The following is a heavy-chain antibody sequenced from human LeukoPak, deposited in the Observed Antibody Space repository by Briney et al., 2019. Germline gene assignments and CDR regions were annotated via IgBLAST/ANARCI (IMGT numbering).Heavy chain of an antibody. D-gene: IGHD6-13*01. V-gene: IGHV3-23*01. Sequence: PGGSLRLSCAASGFAFNFYAMSWVRQAPGKGLQWVSTINANGINTYYADSVRGRFTISRNNSKNTLYLQMNSLRAEDTAVYYCAKDPIGSSWYSDYWGQGTLVTVSS. CDR3: AKDPIGSSWYSDY. CDR1: GFAFNFYA. CDR2: INANGINT. J-gene: IGHJ4*02.